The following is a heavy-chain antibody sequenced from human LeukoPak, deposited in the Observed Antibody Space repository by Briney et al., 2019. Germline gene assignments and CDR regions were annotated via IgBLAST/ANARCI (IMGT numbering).Heavy chain of an antibody. CDR1: GGSISSYY. Sequence: SETLSLTCPVAGGSISSYYWSWIRQPPGKGLEWIGYIYYSGSTNYNPSLKSRVTISVDTSKTQFSLKLSSVTAADPPVYYVARAVSSNYYGMDVWGQGTTVTVSS. J-gene: IGHJ6*02. D-gene: IGHD6-13*01. CDR3: ARAVSSNYYGMDV. V-gene: IGHV4-59*01. CDR2: IYYSGST.